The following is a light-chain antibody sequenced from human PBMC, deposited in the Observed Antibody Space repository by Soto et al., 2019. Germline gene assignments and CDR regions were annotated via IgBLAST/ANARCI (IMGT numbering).Light chain of an antibody. CDR3: SSYTSSGTLL. CDR1: TSDVGGYNY. CDR2: EVS. V-gene: IGLV2-14*01. J-gene: IGLJ2*01. Sequence: QSALTQPASVSGSPGQSITISCTGTTSDVGGYNYVSWYQHHPGKAPKLMIYEVSNRPSGVSNRFSGSKSGNTASLTISGLQAEDEADYHCSSYTSSGTLLFGGGTKLTVL.